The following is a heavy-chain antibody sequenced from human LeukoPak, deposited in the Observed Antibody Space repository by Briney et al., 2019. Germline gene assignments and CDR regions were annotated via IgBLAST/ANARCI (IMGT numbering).Heavy chain of an antibody. CDR3: AKPQAGYDSSGYYPYYFDY. CDR2: ISGSGGST. CDR1: GFTFISYA. J-gene: IGHJ4*02. V-gene: IGHV3-23*01. Sequence: PGGSLRLSCAASGFTFISYAMSWVRQAPRKGLEWVSAISGSGGSTYYADSVKGRFTISRDNSKNTLYLQMNSLRAEDTAVYYCAKPQAGYDSSGYYPYYFDYWGQGTLVTVSS. D-gene: IGHD3-22*01.